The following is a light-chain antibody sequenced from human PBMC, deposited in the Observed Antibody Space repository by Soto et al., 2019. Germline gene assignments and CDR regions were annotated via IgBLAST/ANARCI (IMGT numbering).Light chain of an antibody. V-gene: IGKV1-27*01. J-gene: IGKJ1*01. CDR2: AAS. CDR1: HGISNY. CDR3: QKYNSAPQT. Sequence: IQTNHSPSPLSASVGDRVTITCRASHGISNYLAWYQQKPGKVPKLLIYAASTLQSGVPSRFSGSGSGTDFTLTISSLQPEDVATYYCQKYNSAPQTFGQGTKVDIK.